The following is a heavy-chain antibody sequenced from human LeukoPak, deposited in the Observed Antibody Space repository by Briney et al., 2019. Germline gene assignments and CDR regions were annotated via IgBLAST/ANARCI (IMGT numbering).Heavy chain of an antibody. D-gene: IGHD2-15*01. CDR3: AKNGDRGAYCTGGTCYPYFYYYMDV. J-gene: IGHJ6*03. Sequence: GESLRLSCAASGFTFSAYWMTWVRQAPGKGLEWVSSISSTGGTTYYADSVKGRFTISRDNSKNTLYLQMNSLRAEDTAIYYCAKNGDRGAYCTGGTCYPYFYYYMDVWGKGTTVTI. CDR2: ISSTGGTT. CDR1: GFTFSAYW. V-gene: IGHV3-23*01.